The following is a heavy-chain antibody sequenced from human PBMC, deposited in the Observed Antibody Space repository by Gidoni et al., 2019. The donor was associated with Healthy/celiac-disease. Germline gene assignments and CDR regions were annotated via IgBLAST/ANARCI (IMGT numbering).Heavy chain of an antibody. Sequence: QVQLQQWGAGLLKPSETLSLPCAVYGGSFSSYYWSWIRQPPGKGLEWIGEINHSGSTNYNPSLKSRVTISVDTSKNQFSLKLSSVTAADTAVYYCAGDGHSGSYHDAFDIWGQGTMVTVSS. CDR3: AGDGHSGSYHDAFDI. CDR1: GGSFSSYY. D-gene: IGHD1-26*01. CDR2: INHSGST. V-gene: IGHV4-34*01. J-gene: IGHJ3*02.